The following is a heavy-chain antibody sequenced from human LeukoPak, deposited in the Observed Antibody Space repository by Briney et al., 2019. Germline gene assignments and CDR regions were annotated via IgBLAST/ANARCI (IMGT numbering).Heavy chain of an antibody. D-gene: IGHD3-3*01. J-gene: IGHJ4*02. CDR3: AKALFGVASSNFDY. CDR2: ISYDGSNK. Sequence: GGSLRLSCAASGFTFSSYGMHWVRQAPGKGLEGVAVISYDGSNKYYADSVKGRFTISRDNSKNTLYLQMNSLRAEDTAVYYCAKALFGVASSNFDYWGQGTLVTVSS. CDR1: GFTFSSYG. V-gene: IGHV3-30*18.